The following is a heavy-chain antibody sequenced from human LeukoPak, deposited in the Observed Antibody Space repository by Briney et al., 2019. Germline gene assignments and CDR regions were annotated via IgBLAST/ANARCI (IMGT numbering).Heavy chain of an antibody. CDR2: ISYDGSDK. J-gene: IGHJ4*02. V-gene: IGHV3-30*18. D-gene: IGHD3-22*01. CDR1: GFTFSSYG. Sequence: SGGSLRLSCAASGFTFSSYGIHWVRQAPCKGLEWVAVISYDGSDKYYADSVKGRFTISRDNSKNTLYLQMNSLRAEDTAVYYCAKDYVRYDSSGKRFSLNRLFDYWGQGTLVTVSS. CDR3: AKDYVRYDSSGKRFSLNRLFDY.